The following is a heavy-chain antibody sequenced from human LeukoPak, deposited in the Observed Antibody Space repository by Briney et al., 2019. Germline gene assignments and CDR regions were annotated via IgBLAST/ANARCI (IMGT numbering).Heavy chain of an antibody. CDR1: GYTFTVYY. CDR3: ARDPHLYYYDSSGYYPLGY. J-gene: IGHJ4*02. D-gene: IGHD3-22*01. Sequence: ASVKVSCKASGYTFTVYYMHWVRQAPGQGLEWMGWINPNSGGTNYAQKFQGRVTMTRDTSISTAYMELSRLRSDDTAVYYCARDPHLYYYDSSGYYPLGYWGQGTLVTVSS. V-gene: IGHV1-2*02. CDR2: INPNSGGT.